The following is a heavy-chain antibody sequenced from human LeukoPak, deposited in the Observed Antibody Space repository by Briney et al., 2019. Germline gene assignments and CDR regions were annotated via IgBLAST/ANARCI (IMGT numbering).Heavy chain of an antibody. CDR1: VFTFGEYA. D-gene: IGHD3-9*01. Sequence: GGSLRLSCTASVFTFGEYAMSWVRQAPGKGLEWVGFIRSKAYGGTTEYAASVQGRFTISRDDSKSIAYLQMNSLKTEDTAVYYCTRESYDILTGYYSFNWGQGTLVTVSS. V-gene: IGHV3-49*04. J-gene: IGHJ4*02. CDR3: TRESYDILTGYYSFN. CDR2: IRSKAYGGTT.